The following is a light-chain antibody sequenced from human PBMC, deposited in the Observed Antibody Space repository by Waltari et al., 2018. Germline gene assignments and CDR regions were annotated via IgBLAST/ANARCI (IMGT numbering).Light chain of an antibody. Sequence: QSPLTQPASVSGSPGQSITISCSGTSSDVGRYKYVSWFQQLPGKAPNLMIYDVNNRPAGVSTCFSGSKSGNTAALTSSGLQAEDEADYYCSSYTADTTRVFGGGTKLTVL. J-gene: IGLJ3*02. CDR2: DVN. CDR3: SSYTADTTRV. V-gene: IGLV2-14*03. CDR1: SSDVGRYKY.